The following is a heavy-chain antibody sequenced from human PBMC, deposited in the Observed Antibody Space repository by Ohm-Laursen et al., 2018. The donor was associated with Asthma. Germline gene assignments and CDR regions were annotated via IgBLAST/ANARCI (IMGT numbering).Heavy chain of an antibody. CDR3: ARGGNWYYFDY. D-gene: IGHD1-1*01. J-gene: IGHJ4*02. V-gene: IGHV3-30*04. CDR2: ISYDGSNK. CDR1: GFTFSSYA. Sequence: SLRLSCTASGFTFSSYAMHWVRQAPGKGLEWVAVISYDGSNKYYADSVKGRFTISRDNSKNTLYLQMNSLRAEDTAVYYCARGGNWYYFDYWGQGTLVTVSS.